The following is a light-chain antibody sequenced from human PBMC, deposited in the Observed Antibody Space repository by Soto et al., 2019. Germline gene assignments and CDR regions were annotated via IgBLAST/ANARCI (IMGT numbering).Light chain of an antibody. V-gene: IGKV3-15*01. J-gene: IGKJ2*01. Sequence: IALTQSPGTLSLSPGDRATLSCRARQSVPNNYIAWYQQKPRQAPRLLIYGASTRATGIPARFSGSGSGTEFTLTISSLQSEDFAVYYCQQYNNWPPRDTFGQGTKLEIK. CDR2: GAS. CDR1: QSVPNN. CDR3: QQYNNWPPRDT.